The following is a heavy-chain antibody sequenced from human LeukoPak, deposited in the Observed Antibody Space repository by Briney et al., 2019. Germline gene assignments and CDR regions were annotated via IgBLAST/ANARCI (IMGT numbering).Heavy chain of an antibody. J-gene: IGHJ4*02. CDR1: GGSISSGGYY. Sequence: SETLSLTCTVPGGSISSGGYYWSWIRQPPGKGLEWIGYIYHSGSTYYNPSLKSRVTISVDRSKNQFSLKLSSVTAADTAVYYCARWFGDDPHFDYWGQGTLVTVSS. CDR3: ARWFGDDPHFDY. V-gene: IGHV4-30-2*01. D-gene: IGHD3-10*01. CDR2: IYHSGST.